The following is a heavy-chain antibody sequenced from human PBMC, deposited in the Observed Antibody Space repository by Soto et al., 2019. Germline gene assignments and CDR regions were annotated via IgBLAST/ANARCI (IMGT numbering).Heavy chain of an antibody. CDR3: ASVDYYAWSFDY. CDR1: GGSISSGGYY. V-gene: IGHV4-31*03. J-gene: IGHJ4*02. D-gene: IGHD3-22*01. CDR2: IYYSGST. Sequence: PSETLSLTCTVSGGSISSGGYYWSWIRQHPGKGLEWIGYIYYSGSTYYNPSLKSRVTISVDTSKNQFSLKLSSVTAADTAVYYCASVDYYAWSFDYLGQGTLVTVSS.